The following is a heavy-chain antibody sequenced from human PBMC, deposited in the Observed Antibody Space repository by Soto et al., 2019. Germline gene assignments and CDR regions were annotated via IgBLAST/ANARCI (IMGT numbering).Heavy chain of an antibody. CDR2: ISSSGSTI. CDR3: ARARGVTIFSYGMDV. V-gene: IGHV3-48*03. CDR1: GFTFSSYE. Sequence: PVGSLRVSCAASGFTFSSYEMNWVRQAPGKGLEWVSYISSSGSTIYYADSVKGRFTISRDNAKNSLYLQMNSLRAEDTAVYYCARARGVTIFSYGMDVWGQGTTVTVSS. J-gene: IGHJ6*02. D-gene: IGHD3-9*01.